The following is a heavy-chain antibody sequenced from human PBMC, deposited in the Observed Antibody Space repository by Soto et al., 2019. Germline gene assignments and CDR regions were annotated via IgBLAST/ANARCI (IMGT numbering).Heavy chain of an antibody. V-gene: IGHV1-46*03. CDR2: INPSGGST. D-gene: IGHD6-13*01. CDR3: ASNTHQAIAAAGYYYTDV. CDR1: GYTFTSYY. Sequence: ASVKVSCKASGYTFTSYYMHWVRQAPGQGLEWMGIINPSGGSTSYAQKFQGRVTMTRDTSTSTVYMELSSLRSEDTAVYYCASNTHQAIAAAGYYYTDVWGKGTTVTVSS. J-gene: IGHJ6*03.